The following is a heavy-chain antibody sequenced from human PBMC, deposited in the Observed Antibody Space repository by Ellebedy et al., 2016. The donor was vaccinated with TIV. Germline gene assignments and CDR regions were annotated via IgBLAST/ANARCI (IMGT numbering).Heavy chain of an antibody. V-gene: IGHV4-4*02. D-gene: IGHD6-19*01. CDR3: AIPPGPAVPGTRY. J-gene: IGHJ4*02. CDR2: IYHSGST. Sequence: MPSETLSLTCAVSGGSISSSNWWSWVRQPPGKGLEWIGEIYHSGSTNYNPSLKTRVTISVDKSKNQFSLTLSSVTAADTAVYYCAIPPGPAVPGTRYWGQGTLVTVSS. CDR1: GGSISSSNW.